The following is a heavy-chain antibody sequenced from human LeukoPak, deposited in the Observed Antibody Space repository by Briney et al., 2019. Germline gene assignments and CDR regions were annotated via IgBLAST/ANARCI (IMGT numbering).Heavy chain of an antibody. CDR1: GFTFRSYS. D-gene: IGHD1-26*01. Sequence: GGSLRLSCAASGFTFRSYSMNWVRQAPGKGLEWVSSISSRSSYIYYADSVKGRFTISRDNAKNSLYLQMNSLRAEDTALYYCARDTVGVTDYWGQGTLVTVSS. CDR2: ISSRSSYI. CDR3: ARDTVGVTDY. V-gene: IGHV3-21*01. J-gene: IGHJ4*02.